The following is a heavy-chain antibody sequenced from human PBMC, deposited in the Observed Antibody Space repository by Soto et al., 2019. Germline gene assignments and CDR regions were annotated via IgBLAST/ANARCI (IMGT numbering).Heavy chain of an antibody. J-gene: IGHJ6*03. D-gene: IGHD5-12*01. CDR3: AKATTTTIMDYYYYYMDV. Sequence: GGSLRLSCAASGFTFDDYAMHWVRQAPGKGLEWVSGISWNSGSIGYADSVKGRFTISRDNAKNSLYLQMNSLRAEDTALYYCAKATTTTIMDYYYYYMDVWGKGTTVTVSS. V-gene: IGHV3-9*01. CDR1: GFTFDDYA. CDR2: ISWNSGSI.